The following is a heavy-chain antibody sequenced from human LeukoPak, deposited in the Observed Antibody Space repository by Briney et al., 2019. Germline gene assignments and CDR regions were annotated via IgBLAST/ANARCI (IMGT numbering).Heavy chain of an antibody. CDR3: ARGGVLHTYFDY. D-gene: IGHD3-16*01. V-gene: IGHV4-4*07. Sequence: SETLSLTCTVSGDSMNNYYWTWMRQPAGKGLEWIGRIYISGNTMYNPSLQSRVTMSLDTYKNHFSLKLRSVTAADTAVYFCARGGVLHTYFDYWGQGTLVSVSS. CDR1: GDSMNNYY. J-gene: IGHJ4*02. CDR2: IYISGNT.